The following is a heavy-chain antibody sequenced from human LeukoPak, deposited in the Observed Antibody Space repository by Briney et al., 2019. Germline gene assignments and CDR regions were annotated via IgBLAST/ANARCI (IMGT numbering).Heavy chain of an antibody. V-gene: IGHV3-30-3*01. J-gene: IGHJ6*02. D-gene: IGHD5-12*01. CDR3: AKGVGYGGMDV. Sequence: GGSLRLSCAASGFTFSSYAMHWVRQAPGKGLEWVAVISYDGSNKYYADSVKGRFTISRDNSKNTVLLQMNSLRVEDTAVYYCAKGVGYGGMDVWGQGTTVIVSS. CDR2: ISYDGSNK. CDR1: GFTFSSYA.